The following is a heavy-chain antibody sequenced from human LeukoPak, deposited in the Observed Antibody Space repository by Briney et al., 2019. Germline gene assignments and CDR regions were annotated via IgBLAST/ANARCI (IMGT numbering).Heavy chain of an antibody. CDR2: IYYSGST. CDR1: GGSISSGGYC. V-gene: IGHV4-31*03. J-gene: IGHJ6*02. CDR3: ARQNSGSYSLSYYYYGMDV. D-gene: IGHD1-26*01. Sequence: SQTLSLTCTVSGGSISSGGYCWSWIRQHPGKGLEWIGYIYYSGSTYYNPSLKSRVTISVDTSKNQFSLKLSSVTAADTAVYYCARQNSGSYSLSYYYYGMDVWGQGTTVTVSS.